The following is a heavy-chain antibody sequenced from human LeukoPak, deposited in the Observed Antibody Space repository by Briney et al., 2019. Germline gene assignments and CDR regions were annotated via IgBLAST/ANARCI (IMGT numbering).Heavy chain of an antibody. Sequence: PSETLSLTCIVSGGSVSDYYWNWIRQPPGKGLEWIGYVHYSGNTNYNPSLKSRVTISVDTSKNQFSLKLSSVTAADTAVYYCARMIAAAGTEYFDLWGRGTLVTVSS. CDR3: ARMIAAAGTEYFDL. CDR1: GGSVSDYY. CDR2: VHYSGNT. V-gene: IGHV4-59*02. D-gene: IGHD6-13*01. J-gene: IGHJ2*01.